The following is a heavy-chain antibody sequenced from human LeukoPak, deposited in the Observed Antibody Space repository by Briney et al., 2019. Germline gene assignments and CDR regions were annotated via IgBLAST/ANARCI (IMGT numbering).Heavy chain of an antibody. Sequence: SETLSLTCSVSGDSISRFYWSWVRQPPGKGLEWIGYTGDTNYNPSLKSRVTISLDASKSQFSLKLSSVTAADTAMCYCARVNIAVAGDASDVWGRGTMVTVSS. CDR2: YTGDT. J-gene: IGHJ3*01. D-gene: IGHD6-19*01. CDR1: GDSISRFY. V-gene: IGHV4-59*01. CDR3: ARVNIAVAGDASDV.